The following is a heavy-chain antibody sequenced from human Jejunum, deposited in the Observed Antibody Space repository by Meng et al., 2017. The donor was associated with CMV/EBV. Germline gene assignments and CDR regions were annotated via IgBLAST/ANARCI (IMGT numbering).Heavy chain of an antibody. V-gene: IGHV3-30*02. CDR2: IAHDGSKQ. CDR3: GKERTGYYIQH. CDR1: GFIFSHYA. Sequence: QVQLVESXXGGVQPGGGLRLSGAASGFIFSHYAMHWVRQAPGKGLEWVALIAHDGSKQYYVDSVNGRFTISRDSSKNTLYLQMNSLRAEDTAVYYCGKERTGYYIQHWGQGTLVTVSS. J-gene: IGHJ1*01. D-gene: IGHD3/OR15-3a*01.